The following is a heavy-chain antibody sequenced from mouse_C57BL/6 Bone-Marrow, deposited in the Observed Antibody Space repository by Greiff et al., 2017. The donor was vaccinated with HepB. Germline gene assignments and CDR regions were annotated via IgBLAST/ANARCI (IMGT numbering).Heavy chain of an antibody. V-gene: IGHV5-9*01. CDR2: ISGGGGNT. D-gene: IGHD4-1*01. CDR3: AREGTGTKTYYAMDY. J-gene: IGHJ4*01. CDR1: GFTFSSYT. Sequence: EVQVVESGGGLVKPGGSLKLSCAASGFTFSSYTMSWVRQTPEKRLEWVATISGGGGNTYYPDSVKGRFTISRDNAKNTLYLQMSSLRSEDTALYYCAREGTGTKTYYAMDYWGQGTSVTVSS.